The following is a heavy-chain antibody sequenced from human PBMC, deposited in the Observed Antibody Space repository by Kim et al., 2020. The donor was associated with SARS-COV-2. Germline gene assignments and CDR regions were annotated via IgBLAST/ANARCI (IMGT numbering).Heavy chain of an antibody. V-gene: IGHV3-33*01. J-gene: IGHJ6*02. CDR3: ARDRTIFGVASNYYYYGMDV. CDR2: IWYDGSNK. CDR1: GFTFSSYG. Sequence: GGSLRLSCAASGFTFSSYGMHWVRQAPGKGLEWVAVIWYDGSNKYYADSVKGRFTISRDNSKNTLYLQMNSLRAEDTAVYYCARDRTIFGVASNYYYYGMDVWGQGTTVTVSS. D-gene: IGHD3-3*01.